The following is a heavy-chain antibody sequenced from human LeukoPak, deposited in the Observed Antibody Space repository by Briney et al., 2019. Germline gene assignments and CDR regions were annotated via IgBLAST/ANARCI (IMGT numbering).Heavy chain of an antibody. CDR1: GFTFDDYA. V-gene: IGHV3-9*01. CDR3: AKDRSADYYDSSGPDAFDI. D-gene: IGHD3-22*01. Sequence: GGSLRLSCAASGFTFDDYAMHWVRQAPGKGLGWVSGISWNSGSIGYADSVKGRFTISRDNAKNSLYLQMNSLRAEDTALYYCAKDRSADYYDSSGPDAFDIWGQGTMVTVSS. CDR2: ISWNSGSI. J-gene: IGHJ3*02.